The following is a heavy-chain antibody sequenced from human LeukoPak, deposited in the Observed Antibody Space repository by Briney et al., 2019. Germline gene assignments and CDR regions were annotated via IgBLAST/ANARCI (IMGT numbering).Heavy chain of an antibody. CDR3: ARAAVAADGGFFDY. J-gene: IGHJ4*02. Sequence: SETLSLTCTVSGGSISSYYWSWLRQPPRQGLEWIGYIYYSGSTNYNPSLKSRVTISVDTSKNQFSLKLSSVTAADTAVYYCARAAVAADGGFFDYWGQGTLVTVSS. CDR2: IYYSGST. D-gene: IGHD6-19*01. CDR1: GGSISSYY. V-gene: IGHV4-59*01.